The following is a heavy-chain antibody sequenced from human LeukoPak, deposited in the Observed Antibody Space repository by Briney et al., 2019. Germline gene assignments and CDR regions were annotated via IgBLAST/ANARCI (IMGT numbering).Heavy chain of an antibody. D-gene: IGHD1-26*01. Sequence: SETLSLTCTLSGGSISTNKYYWGWIRQPPGKGLEWIGSIYYSGSTYYNPTLKSRVTILVDTSKNQFSLKLSSVTAADTAVYYCATPYSGGYQGLDIWGQGTMVTVS. V-gene: IGHV4-39*01. CDR2: IYYSGST. J-gene: IGHJ3*02. CDR1: GGSISTNKYY. CDR3: ATPYSGGYQGLDI.